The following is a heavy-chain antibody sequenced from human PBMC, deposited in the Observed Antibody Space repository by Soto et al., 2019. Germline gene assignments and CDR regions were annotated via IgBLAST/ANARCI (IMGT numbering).Heavy chain of an antibody. J-gene: IGHJ6*02. V-gene: IGHV1-69*01. CDR1: GGTFSSYA. CDR2: IIPIFGTA. D-gene: IGHD2-2*01. Sequence: QVQLVQSGAEVKKPGSSVKVSCKASGGTFSSYAISWVRQAPGQGLEWMGGIIPIFGTANYAQKFQGRVTITPDESTSTAYMELSSLRSEDTAVYYCARFNIVVVPAAPAYNGMDVWGQGTTVTGSS. CDR3: ARFNIVVVPAAPAYNGMDV.